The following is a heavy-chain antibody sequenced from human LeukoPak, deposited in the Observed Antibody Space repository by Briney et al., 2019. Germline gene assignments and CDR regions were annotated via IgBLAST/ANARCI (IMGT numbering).Heavy chain of an antibody. D-gene: IGHD3-10*01. V-gene: IGHV3-30*03. CDR1: GFTFSSYG. CDR2: ISYDGSNK. CDR3: AADHPFYGSGSYYKDYGMDV. Sequence: GRSLRLSCAASGFTFSSYGMHWVRQAPGKGLEWVAVISYDGSNKYYADSVKGRFTISRDNSKNTLYLQMNSLRAEDTAVYYCAADHPFYGSGSYYKDYGMDVWGQGTTVTVSS. J-gene: IGHJ6*02.